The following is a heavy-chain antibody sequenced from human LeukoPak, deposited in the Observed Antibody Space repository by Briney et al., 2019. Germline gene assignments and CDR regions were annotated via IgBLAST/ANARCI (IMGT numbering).Heavy chain of an antibody. CDR2: IRSKTYGGTT. J-gene: IGHJ4*02. CDR3: TKVEWELPRN. V-gene: IGHV3-49*04. Sequence: GGSLRLSCAASGFTLSGYSMSWVRQAPGKGLEWVGFIRSKTYGGTTEYDASVKDRFTISRDDSKSIAYLQMNSLKTEDTGVYYCTKVEWELPRNWGQGTLVTVST. CDR1: GFTLSGYS. D-gene: IGHD1-26*01.